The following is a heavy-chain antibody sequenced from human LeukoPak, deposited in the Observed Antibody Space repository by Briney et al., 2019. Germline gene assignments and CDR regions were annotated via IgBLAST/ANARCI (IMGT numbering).Heavy chain of an antibody. D-gene: IGHD5-18*01. Sequence: GGSLRLSCAASGFTFSSYSMNWVRQAPGKGLEWVSYISSSSSTIYYADSVKGRFTISRDNAKNSLYLQINSLRAEDTAVYYCARRYSYGHGGLGYYYYMDVWGKGTTVTVSS. J-gene: IGHJ6*03. CDR1: GFTFSSYS. CDR3: ARRYSYGHGGLGYYYYMDV. CDR2: ISSSSSTI. V-gene: IGHV3-48*01.